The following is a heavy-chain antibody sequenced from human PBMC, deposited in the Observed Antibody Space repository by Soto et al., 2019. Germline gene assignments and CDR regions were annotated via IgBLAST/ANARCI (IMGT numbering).Heavy chain of an antibody. Sequence: GGSLRLSCAASGFTFSDYWMTWVRRAPGKGLEWVANINQDGSAGFYVDSVKGRFTISRDNSKNTLYLQMNSLRAEDTAVYYCSKYEYGGHYYHMAVWGKGTTVTVSS. CDR2: INQDGSAG. J-gene: IGHJ6*03. D-gene: IGHD4-17*01. CDR1: GFTFSDYW. CDR3: SKYEYGGHYYHMAV. V-gene: IGHV3-7*03.